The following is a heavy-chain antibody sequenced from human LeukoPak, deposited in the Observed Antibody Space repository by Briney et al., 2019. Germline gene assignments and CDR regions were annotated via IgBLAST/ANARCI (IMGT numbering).Heavy chain of an antibody. CDR3: TTVGYTYGTDY. D-gene: IGHD5-18*01. V-gene: IGHV4-38-2*02. CDR1: GYSISSGYF. J-gene: IGHJ4*02. Sequence: SETLSLTCTVSGYSISSGYFWGWIRQPPGKGLEWIGEIYHSGSTNYNPSLKSRVTISVDKSTNQFSLKLSSVTAADTAVYYCTTVGYTYGTDYWGQGTPVTVSS. CDR2: IYHSGST.